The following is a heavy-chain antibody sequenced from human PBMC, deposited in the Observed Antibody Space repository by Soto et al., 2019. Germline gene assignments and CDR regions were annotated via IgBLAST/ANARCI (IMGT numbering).Heavy chain of an antibody. V-gene: IGHV4-31*03. CDR1: GGSISSGGYH. J-gene: IGHJ3*02. Sequence: TLSLTCTVSGGSISSGGYHWSWIRQHPGKGLEWIGYIYDSGSTYYNPSLKSRPTISVDTSKNQFSLKLSSVTAADTAVYYYARSNLFLPFDISSQGTIVIVSS. CDR3: ARSNLFLPFDI. CDR2: IYDSGST.